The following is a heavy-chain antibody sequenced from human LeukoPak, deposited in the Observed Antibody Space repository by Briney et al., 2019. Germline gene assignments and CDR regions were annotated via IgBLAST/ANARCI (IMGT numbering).Heavy chain of an antibody. V-gene: IGHV3-48*03. CDR1: GFIFSNSD. Sequence: PGGSLRLSCAASGFIFSNSDMNWVRQAPGKGLDWVSYISRSGTDIYYAESVEGRFTISRDNAKNSLYLQMNSLRAEDTAVYYCARLGGNLSRWGQGTLVTVSS. CDR2: ISRSGTDI. D-gene: IGHD1-26*01. J-gene: IGHJ4*02. CDR3: ARLGGNLSR.